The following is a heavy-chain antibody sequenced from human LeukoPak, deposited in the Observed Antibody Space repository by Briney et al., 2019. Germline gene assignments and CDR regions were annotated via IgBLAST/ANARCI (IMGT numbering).Heavy chain of an antibody. J-gene: IGHJ3*02. CDR1: GFTFSSYA. CDR3: AKDWGYCSSTSCYKEDAFDI. D-gene: IGHD2-2*02. CDR2: ISGSGGST. V-gene: IGHV3-23*01. Sequence: GGSLRLSCAASGFTFSSYAMSWVRQAPGKGLEWVSAISGSGGSTYYADSVKGRFTISRDNSKNTLYLQMNSLRAEETAVYYCAKDWGYCSSTSCYKEDAFDIWGQGTMVTVSS.